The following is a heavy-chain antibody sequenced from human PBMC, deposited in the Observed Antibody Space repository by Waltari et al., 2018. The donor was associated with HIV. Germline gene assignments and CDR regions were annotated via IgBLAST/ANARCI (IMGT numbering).Heavy chain of an antibody. CDR2: IRSGSSNR. J-gene: IGHJ6*02. V-gene: IGHV3-48*04. Sequence: EVQLVESGGGLIQPGGSLRLSCADSGFSFSDASMNWVRQAPGKRLGWLSYIRSGSSNRYYADSVQRRLTISRDNAKTSLYLQMNSLRAEDTAVYYCARVGDRTYAMDVWGQVTTVTVSS. CDR3: ARVGDRTYAMDV. D-gene: IGHD2-21*02. CDR1: GFSFSDAS.